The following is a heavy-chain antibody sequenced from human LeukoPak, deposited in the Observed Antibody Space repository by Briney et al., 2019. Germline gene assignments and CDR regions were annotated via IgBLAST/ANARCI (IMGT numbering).Heavy chain of an antibody. CDR3: ARESYDSSEKGFLDY. CDR1: GCTFTSYY. CDR2: INPSGGST. V-gene: IGHV1-46*01. D-gene: IGHD3-22*01. J-gene: IGHJ4*02. Sequence: ASVKVSCKASGCTFTSYYMHWVRQAPGQGLEWMGIINPSGGSTSYAQKFQGRVTMTRDTSTSTVYMELSSLRSEDTAVYYCARESYDSSEKGFLDYWGQGTLVTVSS.